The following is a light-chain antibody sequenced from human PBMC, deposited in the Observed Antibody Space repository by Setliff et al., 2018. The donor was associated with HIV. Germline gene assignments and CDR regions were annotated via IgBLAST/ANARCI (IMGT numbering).Light chain of an antibody. V-gene: IGKV1-5*03. CDR2: KAS. CDR1: QSVSNW. J-gene: IGKJ1*01. CDR3: QQSWT. Sequence: DIQMTQSPSTLSASVGDRVTITCRASQSVSNWLAWYQQRPGKAPKLLIYKASSLETGVPLRFSGSGSGTEFTLTISSLQPDDFATYYCQQSWTFGQGTKV.